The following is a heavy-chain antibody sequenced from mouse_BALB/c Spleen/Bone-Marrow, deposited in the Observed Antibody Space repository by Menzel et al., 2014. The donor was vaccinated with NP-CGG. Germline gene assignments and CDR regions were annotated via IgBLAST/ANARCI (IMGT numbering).Heavy chain of an antibody. CDR3: VRPYDYGTWFAY. Sequence: EVKLMESGGDLVKPGGSLKLSCAASGFTFSTYGMSWVRQTPDKRLEWVAAISNGGIYTYYPDTVKGRFTISRDNAKNPLYLQMSSLKSEDTDMYYCVRPYDYGTWFAYWGQGTLVTVSA. CDR1: GFTFSTYG. V-gene: IGHV5-6*01. J-gene: IGHJ3*01. CDR2: ISNGGIYT. D-gene: IGHD2-4*01.